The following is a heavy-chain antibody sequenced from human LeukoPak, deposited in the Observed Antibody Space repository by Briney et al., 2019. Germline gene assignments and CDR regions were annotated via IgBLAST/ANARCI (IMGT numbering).Heavy chain of an antibody. V-gene: IGHV4-38-2*01. CDR3: ARLYSGSYGFDY. CDR2: IYHSGST. J-gene: IGHJ4*02. Sequence: PSETLSLTCAVSGYSISSGYYWGWIRQPPGKGLEWIGSIYHSGSTYYNPSLKSRVTISVDTSKNQFSLKLSSVTAADTAVYYCARLYSGSYGFDYWGQGTLVTVSS. CDR1: GYSISSGYY. D-gene: IGHD1-26*01.